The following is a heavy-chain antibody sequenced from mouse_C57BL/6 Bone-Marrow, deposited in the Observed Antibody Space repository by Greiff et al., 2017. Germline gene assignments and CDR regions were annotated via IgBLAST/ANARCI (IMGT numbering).Heavy chain of an antibody. D-gene: IGHD2-5*01. CDR1: GYTFTSYW. J-gene: IGHJ2*01. Sequence: VQLQQPGAELVKLSCKASGYTFTSYWMHWVKQRPGRGLEWIGRIDPNSGGTKYNEKFKSKATLTVDKPSSTAYMQLSSLTSEDSAVYYCARHYSKSYFDYWGQGTTLTVAS. V-gene: IGHV1-72*01. CDR3: ARHYSKSYFDY. CDR2: IDPNSGGT.